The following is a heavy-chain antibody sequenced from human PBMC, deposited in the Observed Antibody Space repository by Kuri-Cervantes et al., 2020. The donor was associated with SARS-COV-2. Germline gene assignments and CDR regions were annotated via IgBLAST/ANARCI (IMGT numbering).Heavy chain of an antibody. Sequence: SVKVSCKASGGTFSSYAISWVRQAPGQGLEWVGRIIPIFGTANYAQKFQGRVTITADESTSTAYMELSSLRSEDTAVYYCASEGSETGIAAIPSAAYFQHWGQGTLVTVSS. J-gene: IGHJ1*01. CDR1: GGTFSSYA. D-gene: IGHD6-25*01. CDR3: ASEGSETGIAAIPSAAYFQH. V-gene: IGHV1-69*13. CDR2: IIPIFGTA.